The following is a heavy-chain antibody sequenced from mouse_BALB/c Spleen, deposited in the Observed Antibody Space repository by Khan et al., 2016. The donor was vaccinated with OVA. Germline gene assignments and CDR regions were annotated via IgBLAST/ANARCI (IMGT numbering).Heavy chain of an antibody. CDR1: GYTFTSYW. V-gene: IGHV1S81*02. Sequence: QVTLKESGAELVKAGASVKMSCKASGYTFTSYWMHWVKQRLGQGLEWFAETNPTNGRTYYNEKFKSKATLTVDKSSSTAYMLLSGPTFEDSAVYYCARIKKIVATYFDYWGQGTTLTVSS. D-gene: IGHD1-1*01. CDR2: TNPTNGRT. J-gene: IGHJ2*01. CDR3: ARIKKIVATYFDY.